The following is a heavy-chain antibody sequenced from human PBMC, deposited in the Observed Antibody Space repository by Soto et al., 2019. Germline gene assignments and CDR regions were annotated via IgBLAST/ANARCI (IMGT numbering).Heavy chain of an antibody. CDR1: GGSISSYY. D-gene: IGHD6-19*01. CDR3: ARVRQWRTIAVAGPFDY. Sequence: SETLSLTCTVSGGSISSYYWSWIRQPPGKGLEWIGYIYYSGSTNYNPSLKSRVTISVDTSKNQFSLKLSSVTAADTAVYYCARVRQWRTIAVAGPFDYWGQGTQVTVSS. V-gene: IGHV4-59*01. CDR2: IYYSGST. J-gene: IGHJ4*02.